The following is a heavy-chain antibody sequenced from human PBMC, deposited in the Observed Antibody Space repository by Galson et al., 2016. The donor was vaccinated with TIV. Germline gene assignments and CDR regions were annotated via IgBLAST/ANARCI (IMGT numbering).Heavy chain of an antibody. CDR1: GLTFSSYA. CDR2: IIDSGSST. CDR3: ARGRGYCDTTSCYVDY. Sequence: SLRLSCAASGLTFSSYAMNWVRQAPGKGLEWVSYIIDSGSSTYYADSVKGRFTISRDNAKNSVYLQMNSLRAEDTAVYYCARGRGYCDTTSCYVDYWGQGTLVTVSS. V-gene: IGHV3-48*03. J-gene: IGHJ4*02. D-gene: IGHD2-2*01.